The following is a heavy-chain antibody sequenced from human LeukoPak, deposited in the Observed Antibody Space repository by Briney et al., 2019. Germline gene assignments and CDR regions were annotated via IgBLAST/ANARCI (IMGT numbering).Heavy chain of an antibody. CDR1: GGSISSGGYS. V-gene: IGHV4-30-2*01. D-gene: IGHD5-12*01. Sequence: PSETLSLTCAVSGGSISSGGYSWSWIRQPPGKGLEWIGYIYHSGSTYYNPSLKSRVTISVDRSKNQFSLKLSSVTAADTAVYYCARAPVPHHPSGYSGYWTPYYFDYWGQGTLVTVSS. J-gene: IGHJ4*02. CDR3: ARAPVPHHPSGYSGYWTPYYFDY. CDR2: IYHSGST.